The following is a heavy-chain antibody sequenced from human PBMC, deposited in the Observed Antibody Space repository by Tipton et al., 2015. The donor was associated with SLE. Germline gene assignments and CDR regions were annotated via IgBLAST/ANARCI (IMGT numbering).Heavy chain of an antibody. D-gene: IGHD6-19*01. CDR3: ARGLGQQWLGHAFDI. V-gene: IGHV4-39*07. Sequence: TLSLTCTVSGGSISSSSYYWGWIRQPPGKGLEWIGSIYYSGSTYYNPSLKSRVTISVDTSKNQFSLKLSSVTAADTAVYYCARGLGQQWLGHAFDIWGQGTMATVSS. CDR1: GGSISSSSYY. J-gene: IGHJ3*02. CDR2: IYYSGST.